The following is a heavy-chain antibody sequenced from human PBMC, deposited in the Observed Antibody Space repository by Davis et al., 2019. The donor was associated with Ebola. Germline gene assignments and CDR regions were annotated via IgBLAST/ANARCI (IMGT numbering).Heavy chain of an antibody. D-gene: IGHD3-3*01. CDR2: IKQDGSEK. V-gene: IGHV3-7*01. CDR3: ARELGLYDFWSGYWGLGTFDY. CDR1: GFTFSSYW. Sequence: PGGSLRLSCAASGFTFSSYWMSWVRQAPGKGLEWVANIKQDGSEKYYVDSVKGRFTISRDNAKNSLYLQMNSLRAEDTAVYYCARELGLYDFWSGYWGLGTFDYWGQGTLVTVSS. J-gene: IGHJ4*02.